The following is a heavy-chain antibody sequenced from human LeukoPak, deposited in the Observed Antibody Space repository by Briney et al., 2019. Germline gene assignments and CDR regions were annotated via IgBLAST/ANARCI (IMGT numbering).Heavy chain of an antibody. D-gene: IGHD5-24*01. CDR1: GYTFTGYY. V-gene: IGHV1-2*02. CDR3: ARVRDGYNYYYYYYYMDV. J-gene: IGHJ6*03. Sequence: GASVKVSCKASGYTFTGYYMHWVRQAPGQGLEWMGWINPNSGGTNYAQKFQGRVTMTRDTSISTAYMELSRLRSDDTAVYYCARVRDGYNYYYYYYYMDVWGKGTTVTISS. CDR2: INPNSGGT.